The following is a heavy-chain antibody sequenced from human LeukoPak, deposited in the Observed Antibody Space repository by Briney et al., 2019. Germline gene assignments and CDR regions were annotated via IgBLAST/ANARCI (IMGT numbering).Heavy chain of an antibody. CDR1: GYSFTSYW. V-gene: IGHV5-51*01. J-gene: IGHJ4*02. Sequence: GESLKISCKGSGYSFTSYWIGWVRQMPGKGLEWMGIIYPGDSDTRYSPSFQGQVTISADKSISTAYLQWSSLKASDTAMYYCARLGPPGTMITFGGVTDPYYFDYWGQGTLVTVSS. CDR2: IYPGDSDT. CDR3: ARLGPPGTMITFGGVTDPYYFDY. D-gene: IGHD3-16*01.